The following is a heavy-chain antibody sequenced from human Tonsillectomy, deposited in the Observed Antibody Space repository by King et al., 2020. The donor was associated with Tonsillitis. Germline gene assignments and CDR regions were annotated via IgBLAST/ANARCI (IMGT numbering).Heavy chain of an antibody. J-gene: IGHJ6*02. CDR1: EFTFNNYA. D-gene: IGHD3-3*01. CDR3: AKGGTTFFGVVHSGDSYFYSMDA. Sequence: VQLVESGGGLVQPGGSLRLSCAASEFTFNNYAMSWVRQAPGKGLEWVSAISGSGGSTYYADSLKGRFTISRDNSKNTVYLQMNSLRAEDTAVYYCAKGGTTFFGVVHSGDSYFYSMDAGGQGTTVTVSS. V-gene: IGHV3-23*04. CDR2: ISGSGGST.